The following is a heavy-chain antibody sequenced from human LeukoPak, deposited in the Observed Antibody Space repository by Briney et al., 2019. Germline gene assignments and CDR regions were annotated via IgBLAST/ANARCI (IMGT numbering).Heavy chain of an antibody. V-gene: IGHV1-69*04. D-gene: IGHD4-23*01. CDR2: IIPIFGIA. J-gene: IGHJ4*02. Sequence: GASVKVSCKASGGTFSSYAISWVRQALGQGLEWMGRIIPIFGIANYAQKFQGRVTITADKSTSTAYMELSSLRSEDTAVYYCARDNATVVPGDFDYWGQGTLVTVSS. CDR1: GGTFSSYA. CDR3: ARDNATVVPGDFDY.